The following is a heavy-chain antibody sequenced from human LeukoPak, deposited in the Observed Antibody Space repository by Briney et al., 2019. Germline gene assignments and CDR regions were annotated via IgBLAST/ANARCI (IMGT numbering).Heavy chain of an antibody. Sequence: GGSLRLSCAASGFTVGGNYMSWVRQPPGEGLEWVSVIYSGGSTYYADSVKGRFTISRDNSQNTLFLEMKSLRAEDTATYFCARDRDGFRLGGYLGFWGQGTLVTVSS. CDR1: GFTVGGNY. D-gene: IGHD5-12*01. CDR3: ARDRDGFRLGGYLGF. J-gene: IGHJ4*02. V-gene: IGHV3-53*01. CDR2: IYSGGST.